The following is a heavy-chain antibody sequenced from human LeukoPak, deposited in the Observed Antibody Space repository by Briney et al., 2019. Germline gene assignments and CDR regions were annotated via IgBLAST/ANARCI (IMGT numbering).Heavy chain of an antibody. CDR1: GFTFSSYG. D-gene: IGHD6-13*01. Sequence: GGSLRLSCAASGFTFSSYGMHWVRQAPGKELEWVAVIWYDGSNKYYADSVKGRFTISRDNSKNTLYLQMNSLRAEDTAVYYCARDLGSWCFDYWGQGTLVTVSS. V-gene: IGHV3-33*01. CDR2: IWYDGSNK. CDR3: ARDLGSWCFDY. J-gene: IGHJ4*02.